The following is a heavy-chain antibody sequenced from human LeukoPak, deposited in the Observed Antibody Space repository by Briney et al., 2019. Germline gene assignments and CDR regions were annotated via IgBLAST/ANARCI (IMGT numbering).Heavy chain of an antibody. J-gene: IGHJ4*02. CDR3: VRERRQWLAFDY. Sequence: ASVTVSCKASGYTFTSYAMHWVRQAPGQRLEWMGWINAGNGNTKYSQKFQGRVTITRDTSASTAYMELSSLRSEDTAVYYCVRERRQWLAFDYWGQGTLVTVSS. V-gene: IGHV1-3*01. CDR2: INAGNGNT. CDR1: GYTFTSYA. D-gene: IGHD6-19*01.